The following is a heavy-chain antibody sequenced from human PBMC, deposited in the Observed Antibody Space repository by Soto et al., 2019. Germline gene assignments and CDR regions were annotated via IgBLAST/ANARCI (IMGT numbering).Heavy chain of an antibody. CDR3: AKGEIYFDY. CDR2: IYFRGST. Sequence: SETLSLTCTVSDGSISSFYWSWIRQPPGKGLEWIGYIYFRGSTKYNPSLNSRVTISVDTSKNQLSLRAEDTAVYYCAKGEIYFDYWGQGTLVTVSS. CDR1: DGSISSFY. J-gene: IGHJ4*02. V-gene: IGHV4-59*12.